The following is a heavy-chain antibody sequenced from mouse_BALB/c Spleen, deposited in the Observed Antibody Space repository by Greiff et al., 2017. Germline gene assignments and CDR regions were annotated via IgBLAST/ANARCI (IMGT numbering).Heavy chain of an antibody. V-gene: IGHV1-7*01. Sequence: VQLQQSGAELAKPGASVKMSCKASGYTFTSYWMHWVKQRPGQGLEWIGYINPSTGYTEYNQKFKDKATLTADKSSSTAYMQLSSLTSEDSAVYYCARGDYYGSSLYYAMDYWGQGTSVTVSS. CDR3: ARGDYYGSSLYYAMDY. CDR2: INPSTGYT. J-gene: IGHJ4*01. D-gene: IGHD1-1*01. CDR1: GYTFTSYW.